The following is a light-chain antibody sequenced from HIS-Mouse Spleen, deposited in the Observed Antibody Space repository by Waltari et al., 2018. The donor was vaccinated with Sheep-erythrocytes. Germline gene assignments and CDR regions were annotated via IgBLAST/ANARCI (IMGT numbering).Light chain of an antibody. J-gene: IGLJ2*01. CDR2: EDS. CDR3: YSTDSSGNHRV. CDR1: ALPNKH. V-gene: IGLV3-10*01. Sequence: SYALPQPPSFSVSPAQTARITCSGYALPNKHAYWYQQKSGQAPVLVIYEDSKRPSGIPERFSGSSSGTMATLTISGAQVEDEADYYCYSTDSSGNHRVFGGGTKLTVL.